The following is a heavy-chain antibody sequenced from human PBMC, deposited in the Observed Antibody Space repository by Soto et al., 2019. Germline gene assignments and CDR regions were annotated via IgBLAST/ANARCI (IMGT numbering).Heavy chain of an antibody. CDR3: ARTFDKITYYFDY. CDR2: ISFDGNII. D-gene: IGHD3-9*01. CDR1: GFSFSSYA. V-gene: IGHV3-30*16. J-gene: IGHJ4*02. Sequence: WGSLILSCASSGFSFSSYAMHWIRQAPGKGLEWVAVISFDGNIIQYADSVKGRFIISRDNSKNTLYLQMNSLRGEDTAVYYCARTFDKITYYFDYWGQGTLVTVSS.